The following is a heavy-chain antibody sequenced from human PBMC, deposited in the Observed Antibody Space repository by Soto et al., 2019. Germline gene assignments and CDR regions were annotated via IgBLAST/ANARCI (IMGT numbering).Heavy chain of an antibody. CDR3: ARDRLPFYFGWCSYRRGLLAFPARRSFDL. D-gene: IGHD3-16*02. CDR2: INHSGST. Sequence: KPSETLSLTCAVYGGSFSGYYWSWIRQPPGKGLEWIGEINHSGSTNHNPSLKSRVTISVDTSKNQFSLKLSSVTAADTAVYYCARDRLPFYFGWCSYRRGLLAFPARRSFDL. CDR1: GGSFSGYY. J-gene: IGHJ2*01. V-gene: IGHV4-34*01.